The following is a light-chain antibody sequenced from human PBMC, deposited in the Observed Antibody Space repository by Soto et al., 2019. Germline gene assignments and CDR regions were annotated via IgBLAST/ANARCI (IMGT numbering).Light chain of an antibody. CDR3: AAWADSLNGRV. V-gene: IGLV1-44*01. Sequence: QSVLTQPPSASGTPGQRVTISCSGSSSNIGSNTVNWYQQLPGTAPKLLIYSNNQRPSGVPDRFSGSKSGTSASLAISGLQSEDEADYYCAAWADSLNGRVFGGGTKLTVL. J-gene: IGLJ3*02. CDR2: SNN. CDR1: SSNIGSNT.